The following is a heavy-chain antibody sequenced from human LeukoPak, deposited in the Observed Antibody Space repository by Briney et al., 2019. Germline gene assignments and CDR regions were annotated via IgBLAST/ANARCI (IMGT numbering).Heavy chain of an antibody. D-gene: IGHD6-19*01. CDR3: ARGRAVAGTPQVLDY. CDR1: GGSISSSSYY. V-gene: IGHV4-39*07. CDR2: IYYSGST. Sequence: SESLSLTCTVSGGSISSSSYYWGWIRQPPGKVLEWIGSIYYSGSTYYNPSLKSRVTISVDTSKNQFSLKLSSVTAADTAVYYCARGRAVAGTPQVLDYWGQGTLVTVSS. J-gene: IGHJ4*02.